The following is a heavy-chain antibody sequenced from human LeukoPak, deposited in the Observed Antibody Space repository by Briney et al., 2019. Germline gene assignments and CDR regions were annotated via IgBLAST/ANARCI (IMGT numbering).Heavy chain of an antibody. CDR1: GGSISSSSYY. CDR3: ATRRGAFDI. CDR2: IYYSGST. Sequence: KSSETLSLTCTVSGGSISSSSYYWGWIRQPPGKGLEWIGSIYYSGSTYYNPSLKSRVTISVDTSKNQFSLKLSSVTAADTAVYYCATRRGAFDIWGQGTMVTVSS. J-gene: IGHJ3*02. V-gene: IGHV4-39*07. D-gene: IGHD1-14*01.